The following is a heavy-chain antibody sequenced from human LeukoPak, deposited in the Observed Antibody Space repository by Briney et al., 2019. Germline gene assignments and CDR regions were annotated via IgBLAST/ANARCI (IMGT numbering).Heavy chain of an antibody. V-gene: IGHV3-48*03. J-gene: IGHJ3*02. CDR2: ISGTGGTV. CDR1: GFTFSGYE. D-gene: IGHD1-26*01. CDR3: AREGAGTYAHDAFDI. Sequence: GGSLRLSCAASGFTFSGYEMNWVRQAPGKGLEWVSYISGTGGTVYYADSVKGRFTISRDNVKKFLFLRMNSLRAEDTALYYCAREGAGTYAHDAFDIWGQGTMVTVSS.